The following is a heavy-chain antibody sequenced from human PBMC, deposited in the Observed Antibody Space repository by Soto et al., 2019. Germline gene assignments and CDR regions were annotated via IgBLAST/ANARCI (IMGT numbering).Heavy chain of an antibody. CDR2: INHSGST. V-gene: IGHV4-34*01. Sequence: PSETLSLTCAVYGGSFSGYYWSWIRQPPGKGLEWIWEINHSGSTNYNPSLKSRVTISVDTSKNQFSLKLSSVTAADTAVYYCARGHQAAPRGFAYYGMHXWGQGTTVTVS. D-gene: IGHD6-6*01. CDR1: GGSFSGYY. J-gene: IGHJ6*02. CDR3: ARGHQAAPRGFAYYGMHX.